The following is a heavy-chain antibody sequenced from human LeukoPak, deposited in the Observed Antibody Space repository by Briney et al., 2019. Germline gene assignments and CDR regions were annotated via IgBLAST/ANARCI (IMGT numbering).Heavy chain of an antibody. D-gene: IGHD3-16*01. CDR2: ITWNSDNI. CDR3: AKGGGGRLIYYYYMDV. V-gene: IGHV3-9*03. CDR1: GFTFDDYA. Sequence: HPGGSLRLSCAASGFTFDDYAMHWVRQAPGKGLEWVSGITWNSDNIEYADSVKGRFTISRDNAKNSLYLQMNSLRAEDMALYYCAKGGGGRLIYYYYMDVWGKGTTVTVSS. J-gene: IGHJ6*03.